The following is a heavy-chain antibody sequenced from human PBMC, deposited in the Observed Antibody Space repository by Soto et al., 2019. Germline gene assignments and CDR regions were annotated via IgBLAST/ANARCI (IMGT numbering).Heavy chain of an antibody. CDR2: MNPNSGNT. D-gene: IGHD4-17*01. CDR3: ARTRRYYYYYYMDV. V-gene: IGHV1-8*01. CDR1: GYTFTSYD. Sequence: GASVKVSCKASGYTFTSYDINWVRQATGQGPEWMGWMNPNSGNTGYAQKFQGRVTMTRNTSISTAYMELSSLRSEDTAVYYCARTRRYYYYYYMDVWGKGTTVTVSS. J-gene: IGHJ6*03.